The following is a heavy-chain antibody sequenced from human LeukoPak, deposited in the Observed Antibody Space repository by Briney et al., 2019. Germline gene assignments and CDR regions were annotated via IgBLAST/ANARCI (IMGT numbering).Heavy chain of an antibody. CDR2: INHSGST. D-gene: IGHD6-13*01. J-gene: IGHJ6*02. CDR3: AKGVSSSWYFPHYYGMDV. CDR1: GGSFSGYY. V-gene: IGHV4-34*01. Sequence: SETLSLTCAVYGGSFSGYYWSWIRQPPGKGLEWIGEINHSGSTNYNPSLKSRVTMSVDTSKNQFSLKLSSVTAADTAVYYCAKGVSSSWYFPHYYGMDVWGQGTTVTVSS.